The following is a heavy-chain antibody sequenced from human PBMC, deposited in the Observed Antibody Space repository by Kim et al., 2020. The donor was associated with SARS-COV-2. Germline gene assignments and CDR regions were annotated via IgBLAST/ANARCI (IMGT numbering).Heavy chain of an antibody. CDR3: ARGTTAGWFDL. J-gene: IGHJ5*02. Sequence: NTKNSQKFQGRVTLTRDTSTSTSYMGLSSLRSEDTAVFYCARGTTAGWFDLWGQGTLVTVSS. V-gene: IGHV1-3*01. CDR2: NT. D-gene: IGHD1-1*01.